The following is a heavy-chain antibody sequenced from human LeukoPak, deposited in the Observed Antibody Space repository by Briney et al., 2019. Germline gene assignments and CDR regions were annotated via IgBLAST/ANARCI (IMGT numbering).Heavy chain of an antibody. V-gene: IGHV1-18*01. D-gene: IGHD1-1*01. Sequence: ASVKVSCKASGYTFTSYGISWVRQAPGQGLEGMGWIRAYNGNTNYAQKLRGRDHMTTDTSTSTAYMELRSLRSDDTAVYYCAMLYNWNDVWFDPWGQGTLVTVSS. CDR1: GYTFTSYG. CDR3: AMLYNWNDVWFDP. CDR2: IRAYNGNT. J-gene: IGHJ5*02.